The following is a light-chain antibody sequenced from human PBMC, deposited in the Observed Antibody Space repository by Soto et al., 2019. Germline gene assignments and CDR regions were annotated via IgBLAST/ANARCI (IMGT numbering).Light chain of an antibody. CDR3: QQYNNWWT. J-gene: IGKJ1*01. CDR1: QSVSRY. Sequence: EIVLTQSPGTLSLSPGERATLSCRASQSVSRYLTWYQQKPGQGPRVLIYGASTRATGIPARFSGSGSGTEFTLTISSLQSEDFAVYYCQQYNNWWTFGQGTKGDIK. CDR2: GAS. V-gene: IGKV3-15*01.